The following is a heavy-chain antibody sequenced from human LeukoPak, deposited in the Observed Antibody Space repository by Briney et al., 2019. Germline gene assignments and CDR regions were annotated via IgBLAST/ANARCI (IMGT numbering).Heavy chain of an antibody. Sequence: RAGGSLRLSCAASGFTFSSYRMNWVRQAPGKGLEWVSSISSSSSYVYYADSVKGRFTISRDNAKNSLYLQMNSLRAEDTAVYYCARGVREVVAATRRPHNHNWFDPWGQGTLVTVSS. J-gene: IGHJ5*02. CDR2: ISSSSSYV. V-gene: IGHV3-21*01. CDR1: GFTFSSYR. D-gene: IGHD2-15*01. CDR3: ARGVREVVAATRRPHNHNWFDP.